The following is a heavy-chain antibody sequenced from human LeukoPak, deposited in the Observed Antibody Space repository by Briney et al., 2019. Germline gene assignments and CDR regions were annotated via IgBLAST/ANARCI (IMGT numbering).Heavy chain of an antibody. V-gene: IGHV4-59*02. CDR2: ISHSGSV. Sequence: SETLSLTCTVSGGSVSNYYWSWIRQSPGKGLEWIGYISHSGSVNYNPSLKSRVTMSVDTSKNQFSLKLGSVTAADTAVYYCARVKGREGSTVIIDYWDQGTLVTVSS. CDR1: GGSVSNYY. CDR3: ARVKGREGSTVIIDY. J-gene: IGHJ4*02. D-gene: IGHD3-10*01.